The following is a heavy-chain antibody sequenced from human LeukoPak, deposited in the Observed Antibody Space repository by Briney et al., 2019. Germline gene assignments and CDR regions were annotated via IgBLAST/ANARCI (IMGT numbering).Heavy chain of an antibody. CDR1: GGSISSGDYY. V-gene: IGHV4-30-4*01. CDR2: IYYSGST. J-gene: IGHJ4*02. CDR3: ARDPHNTDWSAGDY. D-gene: IGHD3-9*01. Sequence: SETLSLTCTVSGGSISSGDYYWSWIRQPPGKGLEWIGYIYYSGSTYYNPSLKSRVTISKDKSKNQVSLNLDSVTAADTAVYYCARDPHNTDWSAGDYWGPGILVIVSS.